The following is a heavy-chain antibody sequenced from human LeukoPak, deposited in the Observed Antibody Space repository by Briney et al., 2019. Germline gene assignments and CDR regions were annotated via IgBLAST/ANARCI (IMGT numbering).Heavy chain of an antibody. D-gene: IGHD3-10*01. V-gene: IGHV1-18*01. J-gene: IGHJ4*02. Sequence: ASVKVSCKASGYTFTSYGISWVRQAPGQGLEWMGWISAYNGNTNYAQKLQGRVTMTTDTSTSTAYMELRSLRSDDTAVYYCARDLAMVRGVIMPPIGYWGQGTLVTVSS. CDR2: ISAYNGNT. CDR3: ARDLAMVRGVIMPPIGY. CDR1: GYTFTSYG.